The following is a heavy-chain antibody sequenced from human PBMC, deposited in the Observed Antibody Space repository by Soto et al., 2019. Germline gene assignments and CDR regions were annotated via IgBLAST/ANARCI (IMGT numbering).Heavy chain of an antibody. Sequence: GASVKVSCKVSGYTLSELSMHWVRQAPGKGLEWMGGFDSEDGETIYLQKFQGRVTMTEDTSTDTAYMELSSLRSEDTAVYYCARLGAGGTPAGNAVGRWLDPGGQGSLDTVSS. D-gene: IGHD6-19*01. CDR2: FDSEDGET. J-gene: IGHJ5*02. CDR1: GYTLSELS. V-gene: IGHV1-24*01. CDR3: ARLGAGGTPAGNAVGRWLDP.